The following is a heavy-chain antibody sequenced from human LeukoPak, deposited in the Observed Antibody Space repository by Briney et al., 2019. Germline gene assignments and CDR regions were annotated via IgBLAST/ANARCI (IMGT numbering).Heavy chain of an antibody. D-gene: IGHD6-6*01. J-gene: IGHJ6*03. V-gene: IGHV1-18*01. Sequence: ASVKVSCKASGYTFTSYGISWVRQAPGQGLEWMGWISAYNGNTNYAQKLQGRVTMTTDTSTSTAYIELRSLRSDDTAVYYCARAVAARPDYYYYYMDVWGKGTTVTVSS. CDR2: ISAYNGNT. CDR1: GYTFTSYG. CDR3: ARAVAARPDYYYYYMDV.